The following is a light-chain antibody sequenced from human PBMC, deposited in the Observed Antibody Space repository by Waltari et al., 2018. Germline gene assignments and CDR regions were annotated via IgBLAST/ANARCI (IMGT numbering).Light chain of an antibody. CDR3: QKDGSLPAT. Sequence: EIMLTQSPGTLSLSPGERATLSCRASQSISRSLAWYQQKPGQAPRLLIYDASSRATGIPDRFSGSGSGTDFSLTISRLEPEDFAVYYCQKDGSLPATFGQGTKVEIK. CDR2: DAS. CDR1: QSISRS. J-gene: IGKJ1*01. V-gene: IGKV3-20*01.